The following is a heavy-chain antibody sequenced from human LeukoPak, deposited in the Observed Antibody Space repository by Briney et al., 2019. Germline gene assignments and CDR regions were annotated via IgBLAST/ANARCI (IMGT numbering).Heavy chain of an antibody. Sequence: SETLSPTCTVSGGSISSSSYYWDWIRQPPGKGLEWIGTIYYNGTSFHNPSLKSRVIISEDTSKNQFSLKLNSVTAADTAVYFCARLGPGFCRDTSCQGDFWGQGILVTVSS. CDR2: IYYNGTS. CDR1: GGSISSSSYY. J-gene: IGHJ4*02. CDR3: ARLGPGFCRDTSCQGDF. D-gene: IGHD2-2*03. V-gene: IGHV4-39*01.